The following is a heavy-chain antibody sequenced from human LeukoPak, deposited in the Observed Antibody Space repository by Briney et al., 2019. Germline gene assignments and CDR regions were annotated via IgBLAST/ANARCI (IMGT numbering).Heavy chain of an antibody. D-gene: IGHD6-19*01. CDR2: INPNSGGT. J-gene: IGHJ4*02. V-gene: IGHV1-2*02. CDR3: ARVRIAVAGKYYFDY. CDR1: GYSFTAYY. Sequence: ASVKVSCKASGYSFTAYYMHWVRQGPGQGLEWMGWINPNSGGTNYAQKFQGRVTMTRDTSISTAYMELSRLGSDDTAVYYCARVRIAVAGKYYFDYWGQGTLVTVSS.